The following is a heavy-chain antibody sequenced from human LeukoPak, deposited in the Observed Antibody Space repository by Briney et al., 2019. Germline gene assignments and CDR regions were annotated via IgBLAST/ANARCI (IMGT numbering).Heavy chain of an antibody. Sequence: SVKVSCKAFGGTFSNYAITWVRQAPGQGLEWMGRIVPIFGTANYAQKFQGRVTITTDESTSTDYMELSSLRSEDAAVYYCARGDGYGYNWFDSWGQGTLVTVSS. D-gene: IGHD5-24*01. CDR2: IVPIFGTA. J-gene: IGHJ5*01. CDR1: GGTFSNYA. V-gene: IGHV1-69*05. CDR3: ARGDGYGYNWFDS.